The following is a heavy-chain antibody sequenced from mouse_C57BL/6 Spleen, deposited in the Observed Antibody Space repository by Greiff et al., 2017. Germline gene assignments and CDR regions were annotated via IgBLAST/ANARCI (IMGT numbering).Heavy chain of an antibody. V-gene: IGHV1-55*01. D-gene: IGHD1-1*01. Sequence: VQLQQPGAELVKPGASVKMSCKASGYTFTSYWITWVKQRPGQGLEWIGDIYPGSGSTNYTAKFKSKATLTVDTSSSTAYMQLSSLTSEDSAVYYGARFTTEVDPARDYWGQGTSVTVSS. CDR2: IYPGSGST. J-gene: IGHJ4*01. CDR1: GYTFTSYW. CDR3: ARFTTEVDPARDY.